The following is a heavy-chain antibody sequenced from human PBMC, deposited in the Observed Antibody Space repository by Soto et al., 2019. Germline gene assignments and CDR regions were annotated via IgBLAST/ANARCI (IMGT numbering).Heavy chain of an antibody. CDR3: ALKGAAASYTHSYMDV. CDR2: VYYSGKT. CDR1: GGSISPYY. V-gene: IGHV4-59*01. J-gene: IGHJ6*03. D-gene: IGHD6-13*01. Sequence: QVQLQESGPGLVKPSETLSLTCTVSGGSISPYYWSWIRQPPGKGLEWIGYVYYSGKTNYNPSLERRVTISVDTSKNRFSLNLTSATAADTAVYYCALKGAAASYTHSYMDVWGRGTAVTVSS.